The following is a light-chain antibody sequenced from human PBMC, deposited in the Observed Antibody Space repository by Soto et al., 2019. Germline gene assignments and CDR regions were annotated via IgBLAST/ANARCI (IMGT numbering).Light chain of an antibody. CDR1: SSNVGGYNY. CDR3: SSYAGSSTYL. J-gene: IGLJ1*01. Sequence: QSALTQPRSVSGSPGQSVTISCTGTSSNVGGYNYVSWYQQHPGKAPKLIIYDVIRRPSGVPDRFSGSKSGNTASLTISGLQADDEADYYCSSYAGSSTYLFGSATKLTVL. CDR2: DVI. V-gene: IGLV2-11*01.